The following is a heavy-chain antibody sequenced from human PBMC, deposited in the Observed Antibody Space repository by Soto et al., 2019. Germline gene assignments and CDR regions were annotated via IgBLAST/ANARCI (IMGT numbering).Heavy chain of an antibody. CDR2: IYYSGST. CDR3: ARPWDXNKSXXXXXWGYCMDV. CDR1: GGSISSSY. Sequence: QVQLQESGXGLVXPSETLSLTCTVSGGSISSSYXXXFRXXXXRPLXWIGYIYYSGSTNYSPSLNSRVTISIDTSKSQFSLKLTSVTAADTAVYYCARPWDXNKSXXXXXWGYCMDVWGHGTTVTVSS. V-gene: IGHV4-59*01. J-gene: IGHJ6*02. D-gene: IGHD2-15*01.